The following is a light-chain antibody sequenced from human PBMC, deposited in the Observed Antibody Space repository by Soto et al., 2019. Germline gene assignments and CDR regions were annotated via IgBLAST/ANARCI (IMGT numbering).Light chain of an antibody. Sequence: EIVLTQSPATLSLSPGERATLSCRASQSVGASLAWYRQKPGQAPRLLIYDASSRATGIPARFSGSGSGTDFTLTISSLEPEDFAVYYCQHRTNWITFGQGTRLDIK. CDR2: DAS. V-gene: IGKV3-11*01. CDR3: QHRTNWIT. CDR1: QSVGAS. J-gene: IGKJ5*01.